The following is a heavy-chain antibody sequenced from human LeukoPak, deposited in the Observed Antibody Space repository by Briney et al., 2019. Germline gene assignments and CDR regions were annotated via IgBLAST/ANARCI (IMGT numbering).Heavy chain of an antibody. D-gene: IGHD3-22*01. J-gene: IGHJ3*02. CDR3: ARDGIGNYYDGSGYYYRGHDAFDI. CDR1: GYTFTGYY. V-gene: IGHV1-2*06. CDR2: INPNSGGT. Sequence: ASVKVSCKASGYTFTGYYMHWVRQAPGQGLEWMGRINPNSGGTNYAQKLQGRVTMTRDTSISTAYIELSRLRSDDTAVYYCARDGIGNYYDGSGYYYRGHDAFDIWGQETRVTVSS.